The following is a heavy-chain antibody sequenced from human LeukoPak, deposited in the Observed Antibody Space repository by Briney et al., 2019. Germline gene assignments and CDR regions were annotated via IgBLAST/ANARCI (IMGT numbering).Heavy chain of an antibody. CDR1: GFTFNSYG. CDR3: AKVDGVVVAARLAYFDY. V-gene: IGHV3-23*01. Sequence: GGSLRLSCAASGFTFNSYGMSWVRQAPGKGLEWVSGISGSGGSTYYADSVKGRFTISRDNSKNTLYLQMNSLRAEDTAVYYCAKVDGVVVAARLAYFDYWGQGTLVTVSS. J-gene: IGHJ4*02. CDR2: ISGSGGST. D-gene: IGHD2-15*01.